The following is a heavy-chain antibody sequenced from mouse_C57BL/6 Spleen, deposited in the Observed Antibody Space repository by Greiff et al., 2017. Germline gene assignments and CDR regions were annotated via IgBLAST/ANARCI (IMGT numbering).Heavy chain of an antibody. J-gene: IGHJ2*01. CDR3: ARGGCSSLDY. Sequence: QVPLQQSGPGLVQPSQSLSITCTVSGFSLTSFGVHLVRQSPGSGLGWLGVIWSGGSTDYNAAFISRLSISKDNAKSQVFFKINRLQADDTAIYYCARGGCSSLDYWGQGTTLTVSS. D-gene: IGHD1-1*01. CDR1: GFSLTSFG. V-gene: IGHV2-2*01. CDR2: IWSGGST.